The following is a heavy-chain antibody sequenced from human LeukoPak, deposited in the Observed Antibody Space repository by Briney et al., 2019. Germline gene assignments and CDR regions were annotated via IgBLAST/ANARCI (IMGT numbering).Heavy chain of an antibody. CDR2: ISYDGSNK. D-gene: IGHD3-10*01. CDR3: AKARRFRELAD. J-gene: IGHJ4*02. Sequence: GRSLRLSCAASGFTFSSYGMHWVRQAPSKGLEWVAVISYDGSNKYYADSVKGRFTISRDNSKNTLYLQMNSLRAEDTAVYYCAKARRFRELADWGQGTLVTVSS. CDR1: GFTFSSYG. V-gene: IGHV3-30*18.